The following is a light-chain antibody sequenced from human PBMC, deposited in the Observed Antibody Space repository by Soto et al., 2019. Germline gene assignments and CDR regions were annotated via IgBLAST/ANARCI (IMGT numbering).Light chain of an antibody. CDR3: QKYNSAPFT. J-gene: IGKJ3*01. V-gene: IGKV1-27*01. CDR1: QSISNY. CDR2: AAS. Sequence: DIQMTQSPSSLSASVGARATITCRASQSISNYLAWYQQKPGKVPRLLISAASTFQSGIPSRFSGSGSGTDFTLTISSLEPEDVATYYCQKYNSAPFTFGPGTQVDIK.